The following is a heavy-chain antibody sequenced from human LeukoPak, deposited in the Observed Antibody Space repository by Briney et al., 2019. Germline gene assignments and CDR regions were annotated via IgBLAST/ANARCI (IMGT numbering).Heavy chain of an antibody. J-gene: IGHJ5*02. Sequence: PSQTLSLTCTVSGGSISRGDYYWSWIRQPPGKALERIGYIYYSGTTYYNPSLTSRVTISVDTSKNQFSLKLSSVTAADTAVYYCAGSSGPAGWFDPWGQGTLVTVSS. CDR1: GGSISRGDYY. D-gene: IGHD3-22*01. CDR2: IYYSGTT. V-gene: IGHV4-30-4*08. CDR3: AGSSGPAGWFDP.